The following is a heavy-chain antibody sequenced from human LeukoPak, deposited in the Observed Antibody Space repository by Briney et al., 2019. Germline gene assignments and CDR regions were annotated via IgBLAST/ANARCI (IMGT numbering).Heavy chain of an antibody. J-gene: IGHJ4*02. D-gene: IGHD2-2*01. CDR3: SSSRTFPFDY. V-gene: IGHV1-24*01. CDR1: GYTLTELS. CDR2: FDPEDGET. Sequence: ASVKVSCKVSGYTLTELSMHWVRQAPGKGLEWMGGFDPEDGETIYAQKFQGRVTITRDTSASTAYMELSSLRSEDTAVYYCSSSRTFPFDYWGQGTLVTVSS.